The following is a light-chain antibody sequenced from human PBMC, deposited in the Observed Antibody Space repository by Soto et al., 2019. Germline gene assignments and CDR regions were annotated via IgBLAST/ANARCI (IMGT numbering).Light chain of an antibody. CDR2: GAS. J-gene: IGKJ5*01. V-gene: IGKV3-20*01. CDR1: QSVSSSY. Sequence: GLTQSPGNLSLSPGERATLSCRASQSVSSSYLAWYQQKPGQAPRLLIYGASSRATGIPDRFSGSGSGTDFTLTISRLEPEDFAVYYCQQYGSSHTFGQGTRLEIK. CDR3: QQYGSSHT.